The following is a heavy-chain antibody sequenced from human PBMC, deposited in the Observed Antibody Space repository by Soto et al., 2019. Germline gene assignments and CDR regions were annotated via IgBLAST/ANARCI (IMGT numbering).Heavy chain of an antibody. CDR1: GYTFTGYA. CDR3: ARAVAVAADFAY. CDR2: INARNGNT. V-gene: IGHV1-3*05. D-gene: IGHD6-19*01. J-gene: IGHJ4*02. Sequence: QVQLLQSGAEEKKPAASVKVSCKASGYTFTGYAMHWVRQAPGQRLEWMGWINARNGNTKYSQKFQGRVTITRDTCASTAYMGLISLRSEDTAVYYCARAVAVAADFAYWGQGTLVTVSS.